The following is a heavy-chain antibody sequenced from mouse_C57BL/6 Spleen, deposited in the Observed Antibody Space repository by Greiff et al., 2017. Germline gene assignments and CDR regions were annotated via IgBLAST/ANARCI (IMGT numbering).Heavy chain of an antibody. CDR3: TRDYYSNWFAY. V-gene: IGHV6-3*01. J-gene: IGHJ3*01. CDR1: GFTFSNYW. D-gene: IGHD2-5*01. CDR2: IRLKSDNYAT. Sequence: EVQGVESGGGLVQPGGSMKLSCVASGFTFSNYWMNWVRQSPEKGLEWVAQIRLKSDNYATHYAESVNGRFTISRDDSKSSVYLQLNNLRAEDTEIYYCTRDYYSNWFAYWGQGTLVTVSA.